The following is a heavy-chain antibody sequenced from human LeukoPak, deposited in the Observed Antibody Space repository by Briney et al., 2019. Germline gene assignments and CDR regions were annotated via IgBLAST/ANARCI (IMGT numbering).Heavy chain of an antibody. CDR3: ARDRDYYDSSGLLDY. Sequence: ASVKVSCKASGYTFTGYYMHWVRQAPGQGLEWMGWINPNSGGTNYAQKFQGRVTMTRDMSTSTVYMELSSLRSEDTAVYYCARDRDYYDSSGLLDYWGQGTLVTVSS. J-gene: IGHJ4*02. CDR1: GYTFTGYY. V-gene: IGHV1-2*02. CDR2: INPNSGGT. D-gene: IGHD3-22*01.